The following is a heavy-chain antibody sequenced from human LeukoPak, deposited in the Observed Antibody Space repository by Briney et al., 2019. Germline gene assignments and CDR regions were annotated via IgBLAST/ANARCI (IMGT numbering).Heavy chain of an antibody. Sequence: SGGTLRLSCAASGFTFSSHGMNWVRQAPGKGLEWGSGISPNGVITCYADSVKGRFTISRDNSKGTVYLQMNSLRPEDTAIYYCAKDDAWLQYGNWGRGTLVTVSS. CDR3: AKDDAWLQYGN. J-gene: IGHJ4*02. V-gene: IGHV3-23*01. D-gene: IGHD5-24*01. CDR1: GFTFSSHG. CDR2: ISPNGVIT.